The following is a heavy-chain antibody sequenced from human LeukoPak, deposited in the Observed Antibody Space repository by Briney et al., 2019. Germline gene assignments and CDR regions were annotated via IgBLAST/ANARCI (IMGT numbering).Heavy chain of an antibody. CDR2: ISSSSSTI. D-gene: IGHD5-12*01. CDR1: GFTFTSYW. CDR3: ASDIVALEFDY. Sequence: GGSLRLSCAASGFTFTSYWMSWVRQAPGKGLEWVSYISSSSSTIYYADSVKGRFTISRDNAKNSLYLQMNSLRAEDTAVYYCASDIVALEFDYWGQGTLVTVSS. J-gene: IGHJ4*02. V-gene: IGHV3-48*01.